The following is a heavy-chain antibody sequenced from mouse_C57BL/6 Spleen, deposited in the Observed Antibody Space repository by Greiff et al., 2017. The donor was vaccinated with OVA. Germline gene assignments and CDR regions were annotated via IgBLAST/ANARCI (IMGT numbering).Heavy chain of an antibody. D-gene: IGHD3-2*02. J-gene: IGHJ4*01. CDR3: ASGGDSSGYVSTFYYAMDD. CDR2: IDPGGGET. V-gene: IGHV14-2*01. CDR1: GFNIKDYY. Sequence: VHVQQSGAELVKPGASVKLSCTASGFNIKDYYMHWVKQRTEQGLEWIGRIDPGGGETKYAPKFQGKATITADKSSNTAYMQLRRLTSEDSAVYSCASGGDSSGYVSTFYYAMDDWGQGTSVTVSS.